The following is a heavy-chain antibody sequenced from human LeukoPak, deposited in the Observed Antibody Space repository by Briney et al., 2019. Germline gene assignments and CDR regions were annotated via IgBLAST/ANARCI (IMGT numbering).Heavy chain of an antibody. Sequence: GASVKVSCKASGYTFTGSYLHWVRQAPGQGLEWMAWINPNTGGTDCSQKFRGRVTVTRDTSISTAFVELSSLRSDDTAVYYCARSHERTFDIWGQGTMVTVSS. CDR1: GYTFTGSY. CDR2: INPNTGGT. J-gene: IGHJ3*02. V-gene: IGHV1-2*02. D-gene: IGHD6-25*01. CDR3: ARSHERTFDI.